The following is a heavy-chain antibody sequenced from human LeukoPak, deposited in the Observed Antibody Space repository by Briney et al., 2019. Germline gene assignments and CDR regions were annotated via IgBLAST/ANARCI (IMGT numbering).Heavy chain of an antibody. CDR3: ARRMYGDHQGAGAFDI. CDR2: ISMSGGYI. CDR1: GFSFSSYN. D-gene: IGHD4-17*01. Sequence: GGSLRLSCVASGFSFSSYNMNWVRQAPGKGLEWVSAISMSGGYIYYTDSVKGRFTISRDNAKNSLYLQMNSLRAEDTAVYYCARRMYGDHQGAGAFDIWGQGTMVTVSS. V-gene: IGHV3-21*01. J-gene: IGHJ3*02.